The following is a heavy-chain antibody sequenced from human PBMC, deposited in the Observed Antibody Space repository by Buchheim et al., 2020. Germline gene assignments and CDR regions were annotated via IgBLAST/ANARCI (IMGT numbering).Heavy chain of an antibody. CDR3: AREPSDTIFGVVIIGYYYYGMDV. D-gene: IGHD3-3*01. V-gene: IGHV1-46*01. CDR1: GYTFTSYY. CDR2: INPSGGST. J-gene: IGHJ6*02. Sequence: QVQLVQSGAEVKKPGASVKVSCKASGYTFTSYYMHWVRQAPGQGLEWMGIINPSGGSTSYAQKFQGRVTMTRDTSTSTVYMELSSLRSEDTAVYYCAREPSDTIFGVVIIGYYYYGMDVWGQGTT.